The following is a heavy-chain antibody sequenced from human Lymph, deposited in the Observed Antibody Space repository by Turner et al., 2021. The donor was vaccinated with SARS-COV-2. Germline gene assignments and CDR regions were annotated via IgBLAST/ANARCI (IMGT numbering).Heavy chain of an antibody. D-gene: IGHD5-12*01. CDR1: GYSFPTYW. CDR2: IYPGDSDT. CDR3: ARLPIARGYSGYDFYYFDY. J-gene: IGHJ4*02. V-gene: IGHV5-51*01. Sequence: EVQLVQSGAEVKKPGESLKISWKGSGYSFPTYWIGWVRQMPGKGLEWMGIIYPGDSDTRYSPSFQGQVTISADKSISTAYLQWSSLKASDTAMYYCARLPIARGYSGYDFYYFDYWGQGTLVTVSS.